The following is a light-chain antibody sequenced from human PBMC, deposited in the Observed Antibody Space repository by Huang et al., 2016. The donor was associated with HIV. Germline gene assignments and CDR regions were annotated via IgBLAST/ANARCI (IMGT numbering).Light chain of an antibody. J-gene: IGKJ1*01. CDR3: MQSSDWPWT. V-gene: IGKV2-30*01. Sequence: DVVMTQSPLSLPVTLGQSASISCKSSESLVYTDGNIYLNWFHQRPGQSPRRLIYKVSSRDSGVPDIFSGSGADTDFTLTISRVEAEDVGVYYCMQSSDWPWTFGQGTKVEIK. CDR1: ESLVYTDGNIY. CDR2: KVS.